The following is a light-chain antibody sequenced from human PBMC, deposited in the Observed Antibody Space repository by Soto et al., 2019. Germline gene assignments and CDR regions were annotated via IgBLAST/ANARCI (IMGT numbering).Light chain of an antibody. V-gene: IGKV1-33*01. Sequence: DIQMTQSPSSLSASVGDRVTITCQASQDISNYLNWYQQKPGKAPKLLIYDASNLETGVPSRFSGSGSGTDFTFTISGLQSEEIATYYCQQYDNLPLTFGPGTKVDIK. CDR2: DAS. CDR3: QQYDNLPLT. CDR1: QDISNY. J-gene: IGKJ3*01.